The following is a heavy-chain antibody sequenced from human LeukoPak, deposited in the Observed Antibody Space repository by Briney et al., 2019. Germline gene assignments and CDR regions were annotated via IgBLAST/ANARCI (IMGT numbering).Heavy chain of an antibody. CDR2: IIPIFGTA. J-gene: IGHJ3*02. D-gene: IGHD5-12*01. V-gene: IGHV1-69*13. CDR1: GGTFSSYA. CDR3: TRAHRFTSAYDRPINAFDI. Sequence: ASVKVSCKASGGTFSSYAISWVRQAPGQGLEWMGGIIPIFGTANYAQKFQGRVTITADESTSPAYMELSSLRSEDTAVYYCTRAHRFTSAYDRPINAFDIWGQGTMVTVSS.